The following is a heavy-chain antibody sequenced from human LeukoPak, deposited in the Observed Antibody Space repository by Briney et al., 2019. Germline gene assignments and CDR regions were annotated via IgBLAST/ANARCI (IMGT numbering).Heavy chain of an antibody. CDR1: GYSISSGYY. D-gene: IGHD3-10*01. CDR3: ARASRVRHYSAAFDI. Sequence: PSETLSLTCAVSGYSISSGYYWGWIRQPPGKGLEWIGSIYDSGNINYNPSLKSRITISVDTSKNQISLKLSSVTAADAAVYYCARASRVRHYSAAFDIRGTGTVVTVSS. CDR2: IYDSGNI. J-gene: IGHJ3*02. V-gene: IGHV4-38-2*01.